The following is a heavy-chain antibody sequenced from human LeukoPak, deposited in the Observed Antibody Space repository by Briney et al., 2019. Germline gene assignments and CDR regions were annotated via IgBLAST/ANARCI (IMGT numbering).Heavy chain of an antibody. J-gene: IGHJ4*02. CDR1: GFAFSSNW. CDR2: INSGGSGT. CDR3: ARFVDQSTYYFDS. V-gene: IGHV3-74*01. Sequence: GGSLRLSCAASGFAFSSNWMHWVRQTPGKGLVWVSRINSGGSGTSYADSVEGRFTISRDNAKNTLYLQMNSLRVEDTAVYFCARFVDQSTYYFDSWGQGTLVIVSS. D-gene: IGHD3-10*01.